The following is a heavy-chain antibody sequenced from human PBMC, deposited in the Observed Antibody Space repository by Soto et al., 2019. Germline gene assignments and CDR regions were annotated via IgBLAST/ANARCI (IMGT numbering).Heavy chain of an antibody. CDR3: GGGYPGNAQSGFAY. D-gene: IGHD3-16*02. Sequence: PGGSLRLSCEASGFTFSSYSMNWVRQAPGKGLQWVSFITSSGSAIYYADSVMGRFTISRDNAKNSLHLQMNSLRAEDTAVYYWGGGYPGNAQSGFAYGAQETLVTV. J-gene: IGHJ4*02. CDR2: ITSSGSAI. V-gene: IGHV3-48*01. CDR1: GFTFSSYS.